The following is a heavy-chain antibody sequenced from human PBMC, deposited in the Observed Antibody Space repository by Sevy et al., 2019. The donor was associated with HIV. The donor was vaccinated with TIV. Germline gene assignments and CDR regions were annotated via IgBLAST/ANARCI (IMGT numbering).Heavy chain of an antibody. V-gene: IGHV3-33*01. CDR2: IWSDGAYQ. CDR3: ARGGNYYDNAAYYALDS. CDR1: GFTFSNYA. D-gene: IGHD3-22*01. J-gene: IGHJ4*02. Sequence: GGSLRLSCAATGFTFSNYAMHWVRQAPGKGMEWVAIIWSDGAYQYHGDSVKDRFTISRDNFKNTLYLQMNNVRVEDTAVYYCARGGNYYDNAAYYALDSWGQGTLVTVSS.